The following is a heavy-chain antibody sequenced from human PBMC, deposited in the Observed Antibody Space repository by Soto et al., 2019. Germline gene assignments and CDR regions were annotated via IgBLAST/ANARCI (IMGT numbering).Heavy chain of an antibody. Sequence: QLQLQESGSGLVKPSQTLSLTCAVSGGSISSGGYSWSWIRQPPGKGLEWIGYIYHSGSTYYNPSLKRRVTISVDRSKNQFSLKLTSVTAADTAGYYFARSPAMVSLRAFDTWGQGTMVTVSS. CDR1: GGSISSGGYS. CDR2: IYHSGST. D-gene: IGHD5-18*01. CDR3: ARSPAMVSLRAFDT. V-gene: IGHV4-30-2*01. J-gene: IGHJ3*02.